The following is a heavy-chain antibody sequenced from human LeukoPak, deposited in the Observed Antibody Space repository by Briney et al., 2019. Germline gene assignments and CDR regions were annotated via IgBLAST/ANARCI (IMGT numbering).Heavy chain of an antibody. V-gene: IGHV3-21*01. CDR2: ISSSSSYI. D-gene: IGHD6-13*01. Sequence: GGSLRLSCAASGFTFSSYSMNWVRQAPGKGLEWVSPISSSSSYIYYADSVKGRFTISRDNAKNSLYLQMNSLRAEDTAVYYCARDTESIAAAGTFDYWGQGTLVTVSS. CDR3: ARDTESIAAAGTFDY. J-gene: IGHJ4*02. CDR1: GFTFSSYS.